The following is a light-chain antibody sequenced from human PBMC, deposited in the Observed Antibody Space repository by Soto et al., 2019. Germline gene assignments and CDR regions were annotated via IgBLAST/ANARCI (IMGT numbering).Light chain of an antibody. CDR3: QLWDSSSDHPI. Sequence: SYELTQPPSMSVAPGQTARITCGGNNVGGNTVHWYQQKSGQAPLLVIYYNTDRPSGIPERFSGSNSGNTATLTISWVEAGDEADYYCQLWDSSSDHPIFGGGTKLTVL. V-gene: IGLV3-21*04. CDR1: NVGGNT. CDR2: YNT. J-gene: IGLJ2*01.